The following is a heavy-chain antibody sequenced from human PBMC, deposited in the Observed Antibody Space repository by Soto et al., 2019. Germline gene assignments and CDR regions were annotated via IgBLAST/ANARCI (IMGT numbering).Heavy chain of an antibody. D-gene: IGHD6-19*01. J-gene: IGHJ4*02. CDR2: IYWDDDK. Sequence: QITLKESGPTLVKPTQTLTLTCTFSGFSLSTRGVGVGWIRQPPEKALEWLALIYWDDDKRHSPSLKSRLTISKDTSKNQVVLTMTNMDPVDTATYYCGRDSTDWYGFDYWGQGTLVTVSS. CDR1: GFSLSTRGVG. CDR3: GRDSTDWYGFDY. V-gene: IGHV2-5*02.